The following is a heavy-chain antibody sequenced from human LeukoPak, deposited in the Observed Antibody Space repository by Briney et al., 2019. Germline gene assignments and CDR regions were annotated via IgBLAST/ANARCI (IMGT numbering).Heavy chain of an antibody. Sequence: GGSLRLSCAASGFTFSSYAMSWVRQAPGKGLEWVSAISGSGGSTYYADSVKGRFTISRDNSKNTLYLQMNSLRAEDTAVYYCATSDYYDSSGYYTAEYFQHWGQGTLVTVSS. J-gene: IGHJ1*01. CDR2: ISGSGGST. CDR3: ATSDYYDSSGYYTAEYFQH. CDR1: GFTFSSYA. D-gene: IGHD3-22*01. V-gene: IGHV3-23*01.